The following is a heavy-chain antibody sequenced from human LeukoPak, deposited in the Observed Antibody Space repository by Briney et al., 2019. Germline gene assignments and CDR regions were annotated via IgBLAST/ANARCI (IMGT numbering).Heavy chain of an antibody. D-gene: IGHD1-26*01. V-gene: IGHV4-39*01. CDR2: IYYSGST. CDR3: ARPGIVGSKVDY. Sequence: SETLSLTCTVSGGSISSRNYYWGWIRQPPGKGLEWIGSIYYSGSTYYNPSLKSRVTISVDTSKNQFSLKLSSVTAADTAVYYCARPGIVGSKVDYWGQGTLVTVSS. CDR1: GGSISSRNYY. J-gene: IGHJ4*02.